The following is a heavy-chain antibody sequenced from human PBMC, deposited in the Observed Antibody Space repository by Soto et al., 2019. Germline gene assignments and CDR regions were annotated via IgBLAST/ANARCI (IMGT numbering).Heavy chain of an antibody. CDR1: GGSISNSDYF. D-gene: IGHD3-10*01. V-gene: IGHV4-30-4*01. J-gene: IGHJ4*02. CDR2: SPSRGNT. Sequence: QVPLQESGPGLVKPLQTLSLTCAVSGGSISNSDYFWCGIRQSPGRGLGSIGYSPSRGNTYYPPPLMHRAAPLADKSTNQYVRRLTSLTVEAAAVDYCARGSDVLARGATFFDYWGQGTLVTVSS. CDR3: ARGSDVLARGATFFDY.